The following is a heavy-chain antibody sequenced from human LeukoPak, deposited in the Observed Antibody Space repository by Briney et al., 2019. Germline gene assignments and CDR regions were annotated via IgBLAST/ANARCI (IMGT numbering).Heavy chain of an antibody. Sequence: SETLSLTCTVSGGSISSGGYYWSWIRQHPGKGLEWIGYIYYSGSTYYNPSLKSRVTISVDTSKNQFSLKLSSVTAADTAVYYCARGIKVPGYCSSTSCSPMFDLWGQGTLVTVSS. J-gene: IGHJ5*02. V-gene: IGHV4-31*03. CDR1: GGSISSGGYY. CDR2: IYYSGST. CDR3: ARGIKVPGYCSSTSCSPMFDL. D-gene: IGHD2-2*01.